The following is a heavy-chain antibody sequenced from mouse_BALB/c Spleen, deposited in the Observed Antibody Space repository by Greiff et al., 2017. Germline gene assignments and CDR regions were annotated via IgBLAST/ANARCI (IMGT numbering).Heavy chain of an antibody. Sequence: EVHLVESGGGLVKPGGSLKLSCAASGFTFSDYYMYWVRQTPEKRLEWVATISDGGSYTYYPDSVKGRFTISRDNAKNNLYLQMSSLKSEDTAMYYCASHYYGNYDGFAYWGQGTLVTVSA. V-gene: IGHV5-4*02. J-gene: IGHJ3*01. CDR1: GFTFSDYY. D-gene: IGHD2-1*01. CDR2: ISDGGSYT. CDR3: ASHYYGNYDGFAY.